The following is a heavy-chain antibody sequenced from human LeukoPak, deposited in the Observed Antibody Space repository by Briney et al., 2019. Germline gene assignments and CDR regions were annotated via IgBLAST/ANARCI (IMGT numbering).Heavy chain of an antibody. D-gene: IGHD1-1*01. CDR3: ASLVERRRSGS. CDR2: ISSSGSTI. CDR1: GFTFSDYY. J-gene: IGHJ4*02. Sequence: GGSLRLSCAASGFTFSDYYMSWIRQAPGQGLEWVSYISSSGSTIYYADSVKGRFTISRDNAKNSLYLQMNSLRAEDTAVYYRASLVERRRSGSWGQGTLVTVSS. V-gene: IGHV3-11*01.